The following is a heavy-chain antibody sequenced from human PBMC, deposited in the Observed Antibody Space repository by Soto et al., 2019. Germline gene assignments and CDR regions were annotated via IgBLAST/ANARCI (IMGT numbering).Heavy chain of an antibody. CDR3: HGYGY. CDR1: GFTVSSTNY. D-gene: IGHD5-12*01. Sequence: EVPVVESGGGLIQPGGSLILSCVVSGFTVSSTNYMSWVRQAPGKGLEWVAVIYSGGTTFYADSVKGRFTISRDNSKNTLYLQMNSLRAEDTAVYYCHGYGYWGQGTLVTVSS. J-gene: IGHJ4*02. V-gene: IGHV3-53*01. CDR2: IYSGGTT.